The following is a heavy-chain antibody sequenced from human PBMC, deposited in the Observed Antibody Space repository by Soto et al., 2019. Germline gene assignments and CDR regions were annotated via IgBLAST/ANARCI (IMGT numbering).Heavy chain of an antibody. CDR2: TYYRSKWYN. CDR1: GDSVSSNSAA. Sequence: QVQLQQSGPGLVKPSQTLSLTCAISGDSVSSNSAAWNWIRQSPSRGLEWLGRTYYRSKWYNDYAVSVKSRITINPDTSKNQFSLQLESVTPEDTAVYYCARVIGGSYSGGLWNWFDPWGQGTLVTVSS. CDR3: ARVIGGSYSGGLWNWFDP. V-gene: IGHV6-1*01. J-gene: IGHJ5*02. D-gene: IGHD1-26*01.